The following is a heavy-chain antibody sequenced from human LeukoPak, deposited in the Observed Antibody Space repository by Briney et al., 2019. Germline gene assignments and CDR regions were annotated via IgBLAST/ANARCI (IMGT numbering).Heavy chain of an antibody. CDR2: IIPILGIA. CDR3: AGDLCSSTSCPSYYYYMDV. J-gene: IGHJ6*03. Sequence: SVKVSCKASGGTFSSYTISLVRQAPGQGLEWMGRIIPILGIANYAQKFQGRVTITADKSTSTAYMELSSLRSEDTAVYYCAGDLCSSTSCPSYYYYMDVWGKGTTVTVSS. CDR1: GGTFSSYT. D-gene: IGHD2-2*01. V-gene: IGHV1-69*04.